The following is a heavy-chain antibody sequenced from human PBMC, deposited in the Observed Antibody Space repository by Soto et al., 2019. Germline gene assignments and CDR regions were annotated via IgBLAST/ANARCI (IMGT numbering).Heavy chain of an antibody. D-gene: IGHD3-22*01. CDR3: ARDRVNYYDNSGYYNFDY. CDR2: VSYDGSKQ. J-gene: IGHJ4*02. Sequence: QVHLVESGGGVVQPGRSLRVSCAASGFTFSNYAMHWVRQAPGKGLEWVAVVSYDGSKQFYADSVEGRFTISRDSSKSTLYLHMDNLRDEDTAVYYCARDRVNYYDNSGYYNFDYWGQGTLVTVSS. V-gene: IGHV3-30-3*01. CDR1: GFTFSNYA.